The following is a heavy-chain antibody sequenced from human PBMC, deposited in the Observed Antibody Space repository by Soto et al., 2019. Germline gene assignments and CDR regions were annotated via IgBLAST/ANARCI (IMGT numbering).Heavy chain of an antibody. CDR2: ISAYTDTP. D-gene: IGHD2-2*01. V-gene: IGHV1-18*01. CDR3: ARVIPGAEAWFDP. J-gene: IGHJ5*02. CDR1: GYTFINFG. Sequence: ASVKVSCKACGYTFINFGVTLVRRAPGQGREWMGWISAYTDTPNYAQKFQRRVTMTIDTSTSTAYMDLRSLTSDDTAVYYCARVIPGAEAWFDPWGQGTLVTVSS.